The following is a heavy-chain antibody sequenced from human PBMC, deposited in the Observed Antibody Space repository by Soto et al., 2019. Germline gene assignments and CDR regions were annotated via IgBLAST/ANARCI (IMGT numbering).Heavy chain of an antibody. CDR3: ARAVRGYSGYDYPWFDP. J-gene: IGHJ5*02. D-gene: IGHD5-12*01. V-gene: IGHV4-34*01. Sequence: SETLSLTCAVYGGSFSGYYWTWIRQPPGTGLEWIGEINHSGSTNYNPSLKSRVTISVDTSKNQFSLKLSSVTAADTAVYYCARAVRGYSGYDYPWFDPWGQGTLVTVSS. CDR2: INHSGST. CDR1: GGSFSGYY.